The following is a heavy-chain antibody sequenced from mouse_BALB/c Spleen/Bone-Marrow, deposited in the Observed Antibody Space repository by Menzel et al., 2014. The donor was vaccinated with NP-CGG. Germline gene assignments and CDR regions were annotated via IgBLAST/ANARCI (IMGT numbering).Heavy chain of an antibody. J-gene: IGHJ2*01. Sequence: VNLVESGAELAKPGASVKMSCKASGYTFTSYWMHWVKQRPGQGLEWIGYINPSTGYTEYNQKFKDKATLTADKSSSTAYMQLSSLTSEDSAVYYCATGYFFDYWGQGTPLPVSS. CDR3: ATGYFFDY. V-gene: IGHV1-7*01. CDR2: INPSTGYT. CDR1: GYTFTSYW. D-gene: IGHD4-1*01.